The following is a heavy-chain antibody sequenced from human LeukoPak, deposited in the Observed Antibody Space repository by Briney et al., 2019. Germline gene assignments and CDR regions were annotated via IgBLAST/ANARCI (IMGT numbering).Heavy chain of an antibody. V-gene: IGHV1-18*01. Sequence: ASVKASCKASGYTFTSYGISWVRQAPGQGLEWMGWISAYNGNTNYAQKLQGRVTMTTDTSTSTAYMELRSLRSDDTAVYYCALTSGYCSSTSCYRVWFDPRGQGTLVTVSS. CDR3: ALTSGYCSSTSCYRVWFDP. D-gene: IGHD2-2*01. CDR2: ISAYNGNT. J-gene: IGHJ5*02. CDR1: GYTFTSYG.